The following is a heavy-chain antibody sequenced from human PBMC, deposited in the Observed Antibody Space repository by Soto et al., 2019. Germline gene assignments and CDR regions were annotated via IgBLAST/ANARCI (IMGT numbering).Heavy chain of an antibody. D-gene: IGHD1-26*01. CDR3: ARGSRVKIPAATGRDYYYHGLDV. V-gene: IGHV4-34*01. Sequence: PSETLSLTCAVYGGSFRGYYWCWIRQPPGKGLEWIGEINHRGSANYNPSVKSRVTISVDTSKNQFSLKLNSVTAADTAMYYCARGSRVKIPAATGRDYYYHGLDVWAQGTAVT. CDR1: GGSFRGYY. CDR2: INHRGSA. J-gene: IGHJ6*02.